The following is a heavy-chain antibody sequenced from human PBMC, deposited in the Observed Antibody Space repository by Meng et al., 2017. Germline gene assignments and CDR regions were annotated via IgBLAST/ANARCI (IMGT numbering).Heavy chain of an antibody. CDR1: GFTFSSYA. Sequence: GGSLRLSCAASGFTFSSYAMHWVRQAPGKGLEYVSAISSNGGSTYYADSVKGRFTISRDNSKNTLYLQMSSLRAEDTAVYYCATVLVGAFDIWGQGTMVTVSS. J-gene: IGHJ3*02. D-gene: IGHD1-26*01. CDR2: ISSNGGST. CDR3: ATVLVGAFDI. V-gene: IGHV3-64*02.